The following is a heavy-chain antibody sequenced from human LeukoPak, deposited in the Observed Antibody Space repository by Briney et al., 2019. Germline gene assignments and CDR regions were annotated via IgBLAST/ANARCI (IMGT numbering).Heavy chain of an antibody. Sequence: ASVKVSCKTSGATFSSYAISWVRQAPGQGLEWMGRIIPILGIANYAQKFQGRVTITADKSTSTAYMELSSLRSEDTAVYYCARGRAYYDSSGYSDYWGQGTLVTVSS. CDR2: IIPILGIA. D-gene: IGHD3-22*01. J-gene: IGHJ4*02. CDR3: ARGRAYYDSSGYSDY. V-gene: IGHV1-69*04. CDR1: GATFSSYA.